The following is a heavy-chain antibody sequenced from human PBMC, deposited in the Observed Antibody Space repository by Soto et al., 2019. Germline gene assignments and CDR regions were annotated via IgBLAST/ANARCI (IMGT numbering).Heavy chain of an antibody. CDR1: GGTFSSYA. CDR2: VIPIFGTA. J-gene: IGHJ4*02. Sequence: ASVKVSCKASGGTFSSYAISWLRQSPGQGLEWMGGVIPIFGTANYAQKFQGRVTITADESTSTAYMELSSLRSEDTAVYYCARGLGAVQLQAFDYWGQGTLVTVSS. D-gene: IGHD5-18*01. CDR3: ARGLGAVQLQAFDY. V-gene: IGHV1-69*13.